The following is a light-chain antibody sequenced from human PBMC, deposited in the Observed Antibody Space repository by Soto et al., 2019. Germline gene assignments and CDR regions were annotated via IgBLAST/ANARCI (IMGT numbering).Light chain of an antibody. CDR3: LQYGSSPRT. CDR2: GAS. Sequence: EIVLTQSPGTLSLSPGERATLSCRASQSVSSSYLAWYQQRPGQAPRLLIDGASSRATGIPDRFSGSGSGTDFTLTSSRLEPEDFAVYYCLQYGSSPRTFGQGTRVEIK. J-gene: IGKJ1*01. V-gene: IGKV3-20*01. CDR1: QSVSSSY.